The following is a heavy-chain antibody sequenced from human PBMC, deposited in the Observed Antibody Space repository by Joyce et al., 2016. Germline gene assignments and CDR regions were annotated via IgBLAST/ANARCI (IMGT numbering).Heavy chain of an antibody. CDR3: ARERGEREYYYYMDV. J-gene: IGHJ6*03. CDR2: IMPSFGTP. CDR1: GDSFINFG. V-gene: IGHV1-69*06. D-gene: IGHD2/OR15-2a*01. Sequence: QLELVQSGAEVKKPGSSVNISCKASGDSFINFGIVWVRQAPGQGLEGMGGIMPSFGTPNYSPKFHGRITINADKSATTAYMELSSLRSDDTAVYYCARERGEREYYYYMDVWGRGTTVTVSS.